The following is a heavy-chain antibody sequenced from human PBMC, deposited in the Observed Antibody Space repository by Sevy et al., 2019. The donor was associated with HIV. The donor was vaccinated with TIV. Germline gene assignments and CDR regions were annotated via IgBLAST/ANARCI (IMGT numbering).Heavy chain of an antibody. J-gene: IGHJ4*02. CDR3: ARELAYCGGDCFNYFDY. D-gene: IGHD2-21*02. CDR1: GYTFTSYG. Sequence: VSVKVSCKASGYTFTSYGVTWVRQAPGQGLEWMGWISAYNGNTNYAQKLQGRVTMTTDTSTSTAYMELRSLRSDDTAVYYCARELAYCGGDCFNYFDYWGQGTLVTVSS. V-gene: IGHV1-18*01. CDR2: ISAYNGNT.